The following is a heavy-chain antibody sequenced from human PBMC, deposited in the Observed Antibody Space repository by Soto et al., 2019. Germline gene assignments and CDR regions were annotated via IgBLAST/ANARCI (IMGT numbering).Heavy chain of an antibody. CDR1: GFSFTSAW. V-gene: IGHV3-15*07. D-gene: IGHD2-15*01. Sequence: PGGSLRLSCAASGFSFTSAWMSWIRQAPGKGLEWVGQIKSKADGGTADYAAPVKARFIISRDDSKNTLYLQMNSLKTEDTAVYYCTRGLCNGGSCAGPGTYSFDPWGQGTLVTVSS. CDR2: IKSKADGGTA. J-gene: IGHJ5*02. CDR3: TRGLCNGGSCAGPGTYSFDP.